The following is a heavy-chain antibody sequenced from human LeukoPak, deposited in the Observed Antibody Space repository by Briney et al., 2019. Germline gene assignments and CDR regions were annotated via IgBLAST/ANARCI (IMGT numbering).Heavy chain of an antibody. CDR3: ARGAPYCSGGSCMYYFDY. Sequence: GGSLRLSCAACGFTFSSYSMTWVRQAPGKGLEWVSSISSSSSYIYYADSVKGRFTISRDNAKNSLYLQMNSLRAEDTAVYYCARGAPYCSGGSCMYYFDYWGQGTLVTVSS. CDR2: ISSSSSYI. CDR1: GFTFSSYS. D-gene: IGHD2-15*01. J-gene: IGHJ4*02. V-gene: IGHV3-21*01.